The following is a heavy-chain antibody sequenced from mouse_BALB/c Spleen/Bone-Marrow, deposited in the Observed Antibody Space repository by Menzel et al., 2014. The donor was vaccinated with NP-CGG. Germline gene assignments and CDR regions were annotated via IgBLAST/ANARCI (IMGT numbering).Heavy chain of an antibody. Sequence: EVHLVESGGGLVKPGGPLKLSCAASGFTFSTYAMSWVRQTPGKRLEWVATISSGGAYTYFPDSVKGRFTISRDNAKTFLYLQISSLSSEDTAMYYCARQGGDYEVKLVYWGQGTLVTVSA. D-gene: IGHD2-4*01. CDR1: GFTFSTYA. J-gene: IGHJ3*01. V-gene: IGHV5-9-3*01. CDR2: ISSGGAYT. CDR3: ARQGGDYEVKLVY.